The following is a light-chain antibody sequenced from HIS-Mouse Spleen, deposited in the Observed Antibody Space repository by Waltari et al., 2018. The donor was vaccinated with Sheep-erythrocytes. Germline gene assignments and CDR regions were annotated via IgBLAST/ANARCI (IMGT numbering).Light chain of an antibody. Sequence: QSALTQPASVSASPGQSITLSCTGTSSDVASYNLVSWYQQQPGNAPKLMIYEGSKRPSGVSNRFSGSKSGNTASLTISGLQAEDEADYYCCSYAGSSTWVFGGGTKLTVL. CDR1: SSDVASYNL. CDR3: CSYAGSSTWV. V-gene: IGLV2-23*01. CDR2: EGS. J-gene: IGLJ3*02.